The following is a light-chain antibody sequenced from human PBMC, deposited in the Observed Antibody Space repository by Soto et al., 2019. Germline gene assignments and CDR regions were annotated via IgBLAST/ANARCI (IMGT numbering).Light chain of an antibody. CDR2: ATS. Sequence: DVQMTQSPSSLSAFVGDRVTITCRASQGMAPYLAWFQQKPGKVPKLLIYATSTLQSWVPSRFSGSGSGTDLTLTINSLQPEDVGTYYCQKYNSAPLTFGGGTKVEIK. V-gene: IGKV1-27*01. CDR1: QGMAPY. J-gene: IGKJ4*01. CDR3: QKYNSAPLT.